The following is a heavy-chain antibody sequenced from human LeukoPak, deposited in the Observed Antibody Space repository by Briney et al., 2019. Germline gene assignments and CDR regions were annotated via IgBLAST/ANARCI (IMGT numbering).Heavy chain of an antibody. CDR2: ISGGTSNI. J-gene: IGHJ4*01. D-gene: IGHD6-19*01. Sequence: GGSLLLSCAASGFTFTNYAMSWVRQAPGKGLEWVSTISGGTSNIYYADSVKGRFTISRDNSENTLFLQMNSLRAEDTAVYYCAKKEVYSSGWWPPSFGSWGHGTLVTVSS. CDR1: GFTFTNYA. V-gene: IGHV3-23*01. CDR3: AKKEVYSSGWWPPSFGS.